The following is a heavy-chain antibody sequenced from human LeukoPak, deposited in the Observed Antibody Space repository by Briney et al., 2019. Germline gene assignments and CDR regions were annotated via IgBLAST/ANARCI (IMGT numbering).Heavy chain of an antibody. V-gene: IGHV4-34*08. CDR2: INHSGST. D-gene: IGHD5-18*01. CDR1: GFTVSSNY. J-gene: IGHJ6*02. Sequence: GSLRLSCAASGFTVSSNYMSWIRQPPGKGLEWIGEINHSGSTNYNPSLKSRVTISVDTSKNQFSLKLSSVTAADTAVYYCAGAYSPGGYYYYYYGMDVWGQGTTVTVSS. CDR3: AGAYSPGGYYYYYYGMDV.